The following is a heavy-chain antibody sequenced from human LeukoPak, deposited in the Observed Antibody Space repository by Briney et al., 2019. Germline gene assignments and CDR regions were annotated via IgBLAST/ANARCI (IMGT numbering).Heavy chain of an antibody. J-gene: IGHJ4*02. CDR2: ISGTGGST. CDR1: GFTFGSYA. Sequence: GGSLRLSCAASGFTFGSYAMSWVRQAPGKGLAWVSSISGTGGSTYHADSAQGRFTISRDNSKNTLYLQMSSLRAEDTAVYYCAKMGLKQWPYNYFDYWGQGTLVTVSS. D-gene: IGHD6-19*01. CDR3: AKMGLKQWPYNYFDY. V-gene: IGHV3-23*01.